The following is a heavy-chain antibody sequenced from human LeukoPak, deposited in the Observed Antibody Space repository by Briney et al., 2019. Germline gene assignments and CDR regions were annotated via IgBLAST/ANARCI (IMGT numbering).Heavy chain of an antibody. V-gene: IGHV1-69*13. CDR3: ARERYCSGGRCYRSYYYYYYGMDV. Sequence: EASVKVSCKASGGTFSSYAISWVRQAPGQGLEWMGGIIPIFGTANYAQKFQGRVTITADESTSTAYMELSSLRSEDTAVYYCARERYCSGGRCYRSYYYYYYGMDVWGQGTTVTVSS. J-gene: IGHJ6*02. D-gene: IGHD2-15*01. CDR1: GGTFSSYA. CDR2: IIPIFGTA.